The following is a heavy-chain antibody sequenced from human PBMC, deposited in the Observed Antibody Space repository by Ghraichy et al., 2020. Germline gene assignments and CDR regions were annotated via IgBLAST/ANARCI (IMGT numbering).Heavy chain of an antibody. CDR2: ISSSSSYI. J-gene: IGHJ6*02. D-gene: IGHD3-22*01. CDR3: ARDGYYYDSSGYYYVNYYYYYGMDV. CDR1: GFTFSSYS. Sequence: GGSLRLSCAASGFTFSSYSMNWVRQAPGKRLEWVSSISSSSSYIYYADSVKGRFTISRDNAKNSLYLQMNSLRAEDTAVYYCARDGYYYDSSGYYYVNYYYYYGMDVWGQGTTVTVSS. V-gene: IGHV3-21*01.